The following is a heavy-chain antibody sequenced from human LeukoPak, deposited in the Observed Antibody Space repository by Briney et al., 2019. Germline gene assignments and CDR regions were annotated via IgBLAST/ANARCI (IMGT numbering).Heavy chain of an antibody. D-gene: IGHD1-26*01. CDR3: ARAPGGAYYYYGMDV. Sequence: ASVKVSCKASGYTFTSYYMHWVRQAPGQGLEWMGISNPSGGSTSYAQKFQGRVNMTRDTSTSTVYMELSSLRSEDTAVYYCARAPGGAYYYYGMDVWGQGTTVTVSS. J-gene: IGHJ6*02. V-gene: IGHV1-46*01. CDR2: SNPSGGST. CDR1: GYTFTSYY.